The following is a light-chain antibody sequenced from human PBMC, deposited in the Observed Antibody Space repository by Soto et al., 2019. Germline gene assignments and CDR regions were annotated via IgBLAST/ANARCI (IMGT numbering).Light chain of an antibody. CDR1: SSNIGSNT. Sequence: QSALTQPPSASGAPGQRVTISCSGSSSNIGSNTVNWYQQLPGTAPKLLIYTNNQRPSGVRDRFSGSRSGTSASLAISVLQSEDEADYYCAAWDDSLNGFVFGTGTKVTVL. V-gene: IGLV1-44*01. CDR3: AAWDDSLNGFV. J-gene: IGLJ1*01. CDR2: TNN.